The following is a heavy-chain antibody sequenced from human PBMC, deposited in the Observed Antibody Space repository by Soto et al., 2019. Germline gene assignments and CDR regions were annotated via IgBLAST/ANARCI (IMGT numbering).Heavy chain of an antibody. CDR1: GFTFSNYS. J-gene: IGHJ4*02. D-gene: IGHD3-22*01. CDR2: ISSSSSYI. CDR3: ARGVDYYDRSGYWGY. V-gene: IGHV3-21*01. Sequence: EVQLVESGGGLSKPGGSLRLPCAAAGFTFSNYSMNWVLQAPGKGWEWASSISSSSSYIYYADSVKGRFTISSDNAKNSLYLQMNSLRAEDTAVYYCARGVDYYDRSGYWGYWGQGTLVTVSS.